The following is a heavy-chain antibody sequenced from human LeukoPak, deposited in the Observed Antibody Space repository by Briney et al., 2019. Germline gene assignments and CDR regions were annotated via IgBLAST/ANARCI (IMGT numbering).Heavy chain of an antibody. Sequence: GGSLRLSCAASGFTFSSYAMSWVRQAPGKGLEWVSAISGSGGSTYYADSAKGRFTISRDNSKNTLYLQMNSLRAEDTAVYYCAKDLHSSSYYYYYMDVWGKGTTVTVSS. CDR1: GFTFSSYA. V-gene: IGHV3-23*01. CDR2: ISGSGGST. J-gene: IGHJ6*03. CDR3: AKDLHSSSYYYYYMDV. D-gene: IGHD6-13*01.